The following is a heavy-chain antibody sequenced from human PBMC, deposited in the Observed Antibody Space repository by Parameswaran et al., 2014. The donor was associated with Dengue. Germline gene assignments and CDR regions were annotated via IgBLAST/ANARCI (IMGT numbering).Heavy chain of an antibody. CDR2: ISSSSSYI. CDR3: ARESGYFDIPLDY. D-gene: IGHD3-9*01. Sequence: QMPGKGLEWVSSISSSSSYIYYADSVKGRFTISRDNAKNSLYLQMNSLRAEDTAVYYCARESGYFDIPLDYWGQGTLVTVSS. J-gene: IGHJ4*02. V-gene: IGHV3-21*01.